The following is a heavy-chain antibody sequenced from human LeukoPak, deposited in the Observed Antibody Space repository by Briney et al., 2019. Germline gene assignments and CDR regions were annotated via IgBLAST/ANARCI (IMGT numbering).Heavy chain of an antibody. CDR2: IDQSGGT. Sequence: SETLSLTCAVYGGSFSGYYWNWIRQPPGKGLEWIGEIDQSGGTHYNPSLKSRVTISEDTSKNQFSLNLNSVTAADTAVYYCARGANYYGSGSYRDDYWGQGTLVTVSS. D-gene: IGHD3-10*01. CDR1: GGSFSGYY. V-gene: IGHV4-34*01. J-gene: IGHJ4*02. CDR3: ARGANYYGSGSYRDDY.